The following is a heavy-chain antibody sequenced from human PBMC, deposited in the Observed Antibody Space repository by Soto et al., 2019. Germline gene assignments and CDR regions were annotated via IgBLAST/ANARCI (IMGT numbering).Heavy chain of an antibody. CDR3: ARTVVAITPGGPDY. CDR1: GYTCSNYG. D-gene: IGHD2-15*01. Sequence: QVQLVQSGAEVKKPWASVKVSCKSSGYTCSNYGLSLVRQSPGQGLDWLGWVSAYSGDRNFAQRFPARVTMTPDTSPSTANVELRSLSSDDTALDFCARTVVAITPGGPDYWGQGTLCTVAS. CDR2: VSAYSGDR. J-gene: IGHJ4*02. V-gene: IGHV1-18*01.